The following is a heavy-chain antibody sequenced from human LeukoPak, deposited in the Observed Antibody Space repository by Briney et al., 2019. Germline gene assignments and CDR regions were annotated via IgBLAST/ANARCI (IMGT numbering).Heavy chain of an antibody. J-gene: IGHJ5*02. V-gene: IGHV3-7*01. CDR2: IKPDGSEG. CDR1: GFTFSSYW. D-gene: IGHD2-15*01. Sequence: GGSLRLSCTASGFTFSSYWMSWVRQAPGKGLEWVAHIKPDGSEGYYVDSVKGRFAISRDNAKNSLYLQMNSLRAEDTAVYSCARDSKLRSGGLFDPWGQGTLVTVSS. CDR3: ARDSKLRSGGLFDP.